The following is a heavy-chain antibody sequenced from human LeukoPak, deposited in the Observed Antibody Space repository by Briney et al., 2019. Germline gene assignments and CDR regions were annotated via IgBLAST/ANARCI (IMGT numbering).Heavy chain of an antibody. J-gene: IGHJ3*02. CDR2: ISAYNGNT. Sequence: ASVKVSCKASGYTFTSYGISWVRQAPGQGLEWMGWISAYNGNTNYAQKLQGRVTMTTDTSTSTAYMELRSLRSDDTAVYYCARDFRPGYYQTSADAFDIWGQGTMVTVSS. V-gene: IGHV1-18*01. CDR1: GYTFTSYG. D-gene: IGHD3-10*01. CDR3: ARDFRPGYYQTSADAFDI.